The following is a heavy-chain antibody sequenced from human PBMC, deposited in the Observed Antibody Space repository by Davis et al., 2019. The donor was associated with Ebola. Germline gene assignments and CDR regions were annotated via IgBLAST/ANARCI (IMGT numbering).Heavy chain of an antibody. D-gene: IGHD7-27*01. CDR2: INSDGSST. CDR3: ARVGNYYYYMDV. J-gene: IGHJ6*03. CDR1: GFTFSSYW. V-gene: IGHV3-74*01. Sequence: GESLKISCAASGFTFSSYWMHWVRQAPGKGLVWVSRINSDGSSTSYADSVKGRFTISRDNAKNTLYLQMNSLRAEDTAVYYCARVGNYYYYMDVWGKGTTVTVSS.